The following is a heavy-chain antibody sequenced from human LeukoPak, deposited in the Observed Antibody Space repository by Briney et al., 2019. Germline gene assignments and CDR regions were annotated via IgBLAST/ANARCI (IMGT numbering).Heavy chain of an antibody. CDR1: GGSITDNF. CDR3: ARDLSYFYDGGSFDS. V-gene: IGHV4-59*13. CDR2: MYYTGAT. D-gene: IGHD3-22*01. J-gene: IGHJ4*02. Sequence: SETLSLTCTVSGGSITDNFWSWIRLPPGKGLEWIGYMYYTGATNYNPSLKGRVTLSVDTSKNQFFLKMSSVTAADTAVYYCARDLSYFYDGGSFDSWGQGTLVTVSS.